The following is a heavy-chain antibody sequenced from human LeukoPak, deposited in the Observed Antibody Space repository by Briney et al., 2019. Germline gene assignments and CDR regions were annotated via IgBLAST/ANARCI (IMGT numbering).Heavy chain of an antibody. V-gene: IGHV1-69*13. J-gene: IGHJ6*02. CDR1: GGTFSSYA. CDR2: IIPIFGTA. D-gene: IGHD2-2*01. CDR3: ARYQTRPYYYGMDV. Sequence: ASVKVSCKASGGTFSSYAISWVRQAPRQGLEWMGGIIPIFGTANYAQKFQGKVTITADESTSTAYMELSSLRSEDTAVYYCARYQTRPYYYGMDVWGQGTTVTVSS.